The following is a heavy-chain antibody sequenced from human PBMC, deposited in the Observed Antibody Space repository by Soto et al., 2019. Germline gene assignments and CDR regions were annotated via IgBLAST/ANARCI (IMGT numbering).Heavy chain of an antibody. Sequence: QVQLQESGPGLVKPSQTLSLTCTVSGDSISSGGYYWSWINQHPGTGLEWIGYIYYSGSTYYNPSLKSRVIISDDASKNLVFLKLSSVTAADTAVYYCARVSTVAAILFDYWGQGTLVTVSS. CDR1: GDSISSGGYY. J-gene: IGHJ4*02. V-gene: IGHV4-31*03. CDR3: ARVSTVAAILFDY. D-gene: IGHD2-15*01. CDR2: IYYSGST.